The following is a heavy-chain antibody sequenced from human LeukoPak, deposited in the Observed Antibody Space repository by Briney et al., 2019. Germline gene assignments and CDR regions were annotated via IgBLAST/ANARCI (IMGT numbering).Heavy chain of an antibody. CDR1: GFTFSSYT. V-gene: IGHV3-48*03. J-gene: IGHJ4*02. CDR2: ISHDDSVT. Sequence: GGSLRLSCATSGFTFSSYTLNWVRQAPGKGLEWLLYISHDDSVTYQADSVKGRFNISRDNAKNSLYLQMNSLRAEDTAVYYCARDSKYAFDYWGQGTLVTVSS. D-gene: IGHD2-2*01. CDR3: ARDSKYAFDY.